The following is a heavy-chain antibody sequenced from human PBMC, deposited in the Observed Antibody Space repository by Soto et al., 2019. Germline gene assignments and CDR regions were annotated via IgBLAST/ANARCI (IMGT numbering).Heavy chain of an antibody. CDR2: IKQDGSEK. CDR3: ARQWLVSSFDY. V-gene: IGHV3-7*01. Sequence: PGGSLRLSCAASGFTFSSYWMSWVRQAPGKGLEWVANIKQDGSEKYYVDSVKGRFTISRDNARNSLYLQMNSLRAEDTAVYYCARQWLVSSFDYWGQGTLVTVSS. CDR1: GFTFSSYW. D-gene: IGHD6-19*01. J-gene: IGHJ4*02.